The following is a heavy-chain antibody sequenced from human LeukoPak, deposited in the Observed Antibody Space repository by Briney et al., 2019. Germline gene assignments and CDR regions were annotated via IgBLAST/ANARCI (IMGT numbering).Heavy chain of an antibody. CDR3: AKSRSSGSYYDPFDY. CDR1: GFTFSNYA. J-gene: IGHJ4*02. CDR2: ISGSGTST. V-gene: IGHV3-23*01. Sequence: PWGSLRLSCAASGFTFSNYAMSWVRQAPGKGLECVSTISGSGTSTFYADSVKGRFTISRDNSKNTLYLQMNSLRAEDTAVYYCAKSRSSGSYYDPFDYWGQGTLVTVSS. D-gene: IGHD1-26*01.